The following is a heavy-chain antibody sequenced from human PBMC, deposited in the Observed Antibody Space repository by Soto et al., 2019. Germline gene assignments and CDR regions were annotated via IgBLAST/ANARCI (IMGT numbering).Heavy chain of an antibody. V-gene: IGHV1-46*03. J-gene: IGHJ4*02. Sequence: ASVKVSCKASGYIFTSYYIHRVRQAPGQGLEWMGWINPFDGSRMFAQSFQGRVTMTRDTSTSTVYMEVSSLRSEDTAVYYCSRVDPGETSPFDHWGQGTLVTVSS. D-gene: IGHD3-10*01. CDR2: INPFDGSR. CDR1: GYIFTSYY. CDR3: SRVDPGETSPFDH.